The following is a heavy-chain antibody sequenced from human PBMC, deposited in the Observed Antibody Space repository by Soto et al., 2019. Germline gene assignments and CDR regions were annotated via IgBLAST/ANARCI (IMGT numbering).Heavy chain of an antibody. CDR3: AKDIFGGAAAGTQHYYYYGMDV. J-gene: IGHJ6*02. CDR1: GFTFDDYA. D-gene: IGHD6-13*01. CDR2: ISRNSGSI. Sequence: SLRLSCAASGFTFDDYAMHWVRQAPGKGLEWVSGISRNSGSIGYADSVKGRFTISRDNAKNSLYLQMNSLGAEDTALYYCAKDIFGGAAAGTQHYYYYGMDVWGQGTTVTVSS. V-gene: IGHV3-9*01.